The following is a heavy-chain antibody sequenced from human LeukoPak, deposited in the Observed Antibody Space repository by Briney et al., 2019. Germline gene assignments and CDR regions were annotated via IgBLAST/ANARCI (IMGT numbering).Heavy chain of an antibody. CDR3: AKDDYGGKGFDS. V-gene: IGHV3-43*01. CDR1: GFSFDEYA. Sequence: SGGSLRLSCAASGFSFDEYAMHWVRQAPGKSLEWVSVITWDGGSTYYADSVKGRFRISRDNSKYSLYLQMNSLRTEDTALYFCAKDDYGGKGFDSWGQGTLVIVSS. J-gene: IGHJ4*02. CDR2: ITWDGGST. D-gene: IGHD4-23*01.